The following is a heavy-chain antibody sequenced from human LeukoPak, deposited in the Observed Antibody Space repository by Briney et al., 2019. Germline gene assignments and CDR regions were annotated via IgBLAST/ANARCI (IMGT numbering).Heavy chain of an antibody. J-gene: IGHJ4*02. Sequence: GGSLRLSCAASGFTFDNYGMSWVRQAPGKGLEWVSGINWNGGSTGYADSVKGRFTISRDNAKNSLYLQMNSLRAEDTALYYCARVQKRRGSNPLGYWGQGTLVTVSS. CDR3: ARVQKRRGSNPLGY. V-gene: IGHV3-20*04. CDR1: GFTFDNYG. CDR2: INWNGGST. D-gene: IGHD4-11*01.